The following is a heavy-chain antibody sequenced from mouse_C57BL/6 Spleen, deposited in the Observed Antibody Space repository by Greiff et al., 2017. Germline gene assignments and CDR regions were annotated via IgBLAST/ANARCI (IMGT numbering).Heavy chain of an antibody. V-gene: IGHV1-55*01. Sequence: QVQLKQPGAELVKPGASVKMSCKASGYTFTSYWITWVKQRPGQGLEWIGDIYPGSGSTNYNEKFKSKATLTVDTSASTAYMQLSSLTSEDSAVYYCARSYYGHDYWGQGTTLTVSS. CDR1: GYTFTSYW. J-gene: IGHJ2*01. CDR3: ARSYYGHDY. D-gene: IGHD1-1*02. CDR2: IYPGSGST.